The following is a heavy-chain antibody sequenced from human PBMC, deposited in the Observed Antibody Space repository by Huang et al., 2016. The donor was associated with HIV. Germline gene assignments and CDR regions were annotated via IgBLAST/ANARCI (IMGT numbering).Heavy chain of an antibody. CDR3: AYQQWLVGGLNH. V-gene: IGHV3-21*02. J-gene: IGHJ5*02. CDR1: GFAFSSYG. D-gene: IGHD6-19*01. CDR2: ISSDSSDI. Sequence: EVELVESGGGLVKPGGSLRLSCAASGFAFSSYGMNWVRQAQGEGLEWVAFISSDSSDIYYADSVKGRVTISRDNAKSSIYLQLDSLRAEDTAVYYCAYQQWLVGGLNHWGQGTLVVVSS.